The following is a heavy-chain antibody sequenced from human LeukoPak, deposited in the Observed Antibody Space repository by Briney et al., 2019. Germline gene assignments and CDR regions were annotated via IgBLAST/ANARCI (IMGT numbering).Heavy chain of an antibody. V-gene: IGHV3-7*03. CDR2: INQDGTEK. D-gene: IGHD2-8*01. Sequence: GGSLRLSCAASGFTFSNYWMSWVRQAPGKGLDWVANINQDGTEKYYAHSVRGRFTISRDNAENSVHLQMNNLRAEDTAVCHCAVLEGLSWGQGTLVTVSS. CDR1: GFTFSNYW. CDR3: AVLEGLS. J-gene: IGHJ4*02.